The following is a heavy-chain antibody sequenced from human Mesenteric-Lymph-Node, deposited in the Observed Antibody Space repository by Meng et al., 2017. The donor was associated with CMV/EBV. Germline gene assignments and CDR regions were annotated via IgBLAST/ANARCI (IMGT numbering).Heavy chain of an antibody. J-gene: IGHJ2*01. CDR1: GGSFSDYY. V-gene: IGHV4-34*01. Sequence: YGGSFSDYYWTWIRQTPEKGLVWIGAINRGGSTNYDPSLSNRVTISVDTSKKQFSLKVTSVTAADTAIYYCARGGPIRGRTGYFDLWGRGTLVTVSS. D-gene: IGHD3-10*01. CDR3: ARGGPIRGRTGYFDL. CDR2: INRGGST.